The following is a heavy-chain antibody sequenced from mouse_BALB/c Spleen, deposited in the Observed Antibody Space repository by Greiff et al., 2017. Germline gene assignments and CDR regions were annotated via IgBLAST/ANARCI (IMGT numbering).Heavy chain of an antibody. CDR1: GYTFTSYY. Sequence: QVQLKESGPELVKPGASVRISCKASGYTFTSYYIHWVKQRPGQGLEWIGWIYPGNVNTKYNEKFKGKATLTADKSSSTAYMQLSSLTSEDSAVYFCARFYGSSSAWFAYWGQGTTLTVSS. V-gene: IGHV1S56*01. CDR2: IYPGNVNT. D-gene: IGHD1-1*01. J-gene: IGHJ2*01. CDR3: ARFYGSSSAWFAY.